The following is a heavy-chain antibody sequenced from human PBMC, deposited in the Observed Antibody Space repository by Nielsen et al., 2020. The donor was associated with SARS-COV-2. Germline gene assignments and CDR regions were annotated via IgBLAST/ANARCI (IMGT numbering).Heavy chain of an antibody. CDR2: INAGNGNT. CDR3: ARITPSSGWDY. V-gene: IGHV1-3*01. J-gene: IGHJ4*02. D-gene: IGHD6-19*01. CDR1: GYTFTSFA. Sequence: ASVKVSCKTSGYTFTSFAIHWVRQAPGQSLEWMGWINAGNGNTKYSQKFQGRVTMTRDTSPNTAYMELSSLSSEDTAVYYCARITPSSGWDYWGQGTLVTVSS.